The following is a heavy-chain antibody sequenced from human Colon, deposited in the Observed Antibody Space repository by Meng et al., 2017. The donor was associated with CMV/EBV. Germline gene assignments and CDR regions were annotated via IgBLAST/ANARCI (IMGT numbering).Heavy chain of an antibody. CDR2: IIPIFGTA. CDR3: ARGRDCINGLCYFDS. CDR1: GGTFSSYA. V-gene: IGHV1-69*05. D-gene: IGHD2-8*01. J-gene: IGHJ4*02. Sequence: SVKVSCKASGGTFSSYAISWVRQAPGQGLEWMGGIIPIFGTANYAQKFQGRVTITTDESTSTAYMELTGLTSEDTAIYYCARGRDCINGLCYFDSWGQGTLVTVSS.